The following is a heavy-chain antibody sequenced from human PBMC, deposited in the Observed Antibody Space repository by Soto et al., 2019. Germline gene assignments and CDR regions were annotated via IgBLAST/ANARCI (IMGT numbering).Heavy chain of an antibody. Sequence: PLWSLGLSCSSSGVAFSFYDMDWVRMAPGKGLEYVSASTSDGGSTNFADSVKGRFTISRDNSRNMLYLQMSSLRAEDTAIYYCVKPPGYYYNSSAYYSAWGQGTLVTVSS. V-gene: IGHV3-64D*06. J-gene: IGHJ5*02. D-gene: IGHD3-22*01. CDR3: VKPPGYYYNSSAYYSA. CDR2: STSDGGST. CDR1: GVAFSFYD.